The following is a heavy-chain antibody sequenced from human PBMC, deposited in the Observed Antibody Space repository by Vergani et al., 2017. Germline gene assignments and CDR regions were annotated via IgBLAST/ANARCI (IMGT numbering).Heavy chain of an antibody. J-gene: IGHJ6*02. Sequence: QVQLVESGGGVVQPGRSLRLPCAASGFTFSSYGMHWVRQAPGKGLEWVAVISYDGSNKYYADSVKGRFTISRDNSKNTLYLQMNSLRAEDTAVYYCAKDRIQLWGRYGMDVWGQGTTVTVSS. CDR2: ISYDGSNK. CDR3: AKDRIQLWGRYGMDV. V-gene: IGHV3-30*18. D-gene: IGHD5-18*01. CDR1: GFTFSSYG.